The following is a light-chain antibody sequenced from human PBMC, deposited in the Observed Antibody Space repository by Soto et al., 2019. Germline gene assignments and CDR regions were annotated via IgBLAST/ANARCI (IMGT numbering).Light chain of an antibody. CDR3: QQYGSSPGIT. Sequence: EIVLTQSPGTLSLSPGERATLSCRASQSVSSSYLAWYQQKPGQAPRLLIYGASGRATGIPDRFSGSGSGTDFTLTISRLEPEDFAVYYCQQYGSSPGITFGQRTRLEIK. J-gene: IGKJ5*01. V-gene: IGKV3-20*01. CDR1: QSVSSSY. CDR2: GAS.